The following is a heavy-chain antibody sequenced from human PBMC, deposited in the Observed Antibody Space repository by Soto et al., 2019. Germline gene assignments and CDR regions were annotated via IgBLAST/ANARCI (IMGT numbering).Heavy chain of an antibody. CDR2: SSGTGINA. Sequence: EVQLLESGGGLVQPGGSLRLSCAGSGFTLSSFAMNWVRQAPGKGLEWVSASSGTGINAYYADSVRGRFTVSRDNSKTTVFFQMNSLRVEDTAVYYCANVRGWGQGTLVTVSS. D-gene: IGHD3-10*01. CDR1: GFTLSSFA. CDR3: ANVRG. J-gene: IGHJ4*02. V-gene: IGHV3-23*01.